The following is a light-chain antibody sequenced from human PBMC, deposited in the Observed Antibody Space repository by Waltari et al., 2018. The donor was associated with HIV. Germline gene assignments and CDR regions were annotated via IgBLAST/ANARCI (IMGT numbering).Light chain of an antibody. CDR3: GTWDSSLSAVV. V-gene: IGLV1-51*01. CDR1: GSNMGNNY. CDR2: DNK. J-gene: IGLJ2*01. Sequence: QSVLTQPPSVSAAPGQKVTISCSGSGSNMGNNYVSWYQQVPGTAPKVLIYDNKTRPSGILDRYSGAKSGTSATLGITGLQTGYEADYYCGTWDSSLSAVVFGGGTTLTVL.